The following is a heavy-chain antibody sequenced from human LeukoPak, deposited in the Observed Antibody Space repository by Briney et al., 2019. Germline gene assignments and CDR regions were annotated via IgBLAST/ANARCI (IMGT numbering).Heavy chain of an antibody. V-gene: IGHV4-59*08. CDR2: IYYSGST. D-gene: IGHD6-6*01. Sequence: SETLSLTCTVSGGSISSYYWSWIRQPPGKGLEWIGYIYYSGSTNYNPSLKSRVTISVDTSKNQFSLKLSSVTAADMAVYYCARRMYSSSSSWFDPWGQGTLVTVSS. J-gene: IGHJ5*02. CDR1: GGSISSYY. CDR3: ARRMYSSSSSWFDP.